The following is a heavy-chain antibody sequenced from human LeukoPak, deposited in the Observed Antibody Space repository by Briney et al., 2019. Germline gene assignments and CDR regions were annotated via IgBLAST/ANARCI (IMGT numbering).Heavy chain of an antibody. D-gene: IGHD3-10*01. CDR3: ARVTYGSGTYGAFDY. V-gene: IGHV3-23*01. CDR2: ISGSGDNT. Sequence: GGSLRLSCAASGFIFSTYAMSWVRQAPGKGLEWVSTISGSGDNTYYADSVKGRFTISRDNSKNTLYLQMNSLRAEDTAVYYCARVTYGSGTYGAFDYWGQGTLVTVSS. J-gene: IGHJ4*02. CDR1: GFIFSTYA.